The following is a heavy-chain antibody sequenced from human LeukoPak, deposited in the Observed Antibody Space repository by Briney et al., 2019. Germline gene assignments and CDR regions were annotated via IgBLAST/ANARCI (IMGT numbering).Heavy chain of an antibody. CDR1: GYTFTGYY. D-gene: IGHD3-22*01. J-gene: IGHJ4*02. CDR2: INPNSGGT. Sequence: ASVKVSCKASGYTFTGYYMHWVRQAPGQGLEWMGWINPNSGGTNYAQKFQGRVTMTRDTSISTAYMELSRLRSDDTAVYYCARGWYYYDSSGYYYYWGQRTLVTVSS. V-gene: IGHV1-2*02. CDR3: ARGWYYYDSSGYYYY.